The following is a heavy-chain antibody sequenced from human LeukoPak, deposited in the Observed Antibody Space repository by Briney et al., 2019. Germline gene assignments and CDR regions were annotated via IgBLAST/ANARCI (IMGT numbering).Heavy chain of an antibody. CDR3: ARDRGAVTDVFDY. V-gene: IGHV3-11*04. CDR2: IRSSGTTI. Sequence: GGSLRLSCVASGFTCSDYYMSWIRQAPGKGLEWVSYIRSSGTTIHYADSVKGRFTISRDNAKNSLYLQMNSLGTEDTAVYYCARDRGAVTDVFDYWGQGTLVTVSS. D-gene: IGHD6-19*01. CDR1: GFTCSDYY. J-gene: IGHJ4*02.